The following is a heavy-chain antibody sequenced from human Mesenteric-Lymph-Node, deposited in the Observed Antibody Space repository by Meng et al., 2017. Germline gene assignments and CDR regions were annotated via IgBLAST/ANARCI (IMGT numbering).Heavy chain of an antibody. CDR3: ARGRRYCSGGTCYGQHYSDY. V-gene: IGHV7-4-1*02. CDR2: INTNTGNP. CDR1: GYTFTAYG. J-gene: IGHJ4*02. D-gene: IGHD2-15*01. Sequence: ASVKVSCKASGYTFTAYGLNWVRQAPGQGLEWMGWINTNTGNPTYARGFTGRFVFSLDTSVSTAYLQISSLKAEDTAVYYCARGRRYCSGGTCYGQHYSDYWGQGTLVTVSS.